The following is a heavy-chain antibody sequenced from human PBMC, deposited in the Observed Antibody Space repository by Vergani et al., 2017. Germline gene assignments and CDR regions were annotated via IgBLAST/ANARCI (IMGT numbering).Heavy chain of an antibody. D-gene: IGHD6-19*01. CDR2: ISSSSSTI. J-gene: IGHJ4*02. V-gene: IGHV3-48*02. CDR3: ARGEIFGYSSGWFPIDY. CDR1: GFTFSSYS. Sequence: EVQLVESGGGLVQPGGSLRLSCAASGFTFSSYSMNWVRQAPGTGLEWVSYISSSSSTIYYADSVKGRFTLSSDNAKNSLYLQMNSLRDEDTAVYYCARGEIFGYSSGWFPIDYWGQGTLVTVSS.